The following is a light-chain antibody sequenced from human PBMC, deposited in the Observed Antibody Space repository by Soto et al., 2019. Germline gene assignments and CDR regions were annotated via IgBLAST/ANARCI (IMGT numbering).Light chain of an antibody. V-gene: IGKV3-20*01. J-gene: IGKJ1*01. Sequence: EIVLTQSPGTLSLSPGERATLSCMASQSVSSTYLAWYQQKPGQAPRLRIDGASSRATGIPDRFSGSGSGTDFTLTISRREPEDFAVYYCQQYVRSPWTFGQGTKMEIK. CDR2: GAS. CDR3: QQYVRSPWT. CDR1: QSVSSTY.